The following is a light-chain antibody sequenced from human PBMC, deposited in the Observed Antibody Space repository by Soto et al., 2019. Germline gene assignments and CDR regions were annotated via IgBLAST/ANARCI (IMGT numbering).Light chain of an antibody. CDR1: TNDVGGFNY. CDR3: TSYAGNSNYV. Sequence: QSVLTQPASVSGSAGQSVTISCTGPTNDVGGFNYVSWYQQHPGRVPKLIIYEVDKRPSGVPDRFSGSKSGNTASLTVSGLQADDEADYYCTSYAGNSNYVFGTGTKVTVL. V-gene: IGLV2-8*01. CDR2: EVD. J-gene: IGLJ1*01.